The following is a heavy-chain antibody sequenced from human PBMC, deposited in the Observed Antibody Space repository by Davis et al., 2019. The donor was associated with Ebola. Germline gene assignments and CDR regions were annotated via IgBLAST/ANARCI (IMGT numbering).Heavy chain of an antibody. CDR1: GFTVSSTY. V-gene: IGHV3-53*05. Sequence: PGGSLRLSCVASGFTVSSTYMMWVRQAPGKGLACVSIVYSGSSTYYADSVRGRFIISRDKSNNTLYLEMNSLRVDDTAVYYCATTQWLREFDNWGQGTLVTVSS. J-gene: IGHJ4*02. D-gene: IGHD6-19*01. CDR2: VYSGSST. CDR3: ATTQWLREFDN.